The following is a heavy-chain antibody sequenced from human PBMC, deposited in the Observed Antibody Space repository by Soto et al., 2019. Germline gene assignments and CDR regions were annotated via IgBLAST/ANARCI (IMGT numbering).Heavy chain of an antibody. Sequence: QVQLVQSGAEVKKPGASVKVSCQTSGYTFTNYDINWVRQATGRGLEWMGWMNPHTGDTGYAQKFQGRVTMTPSSSISTAYMELSSLRSDDTAVYYCARGGDFDFWGQGTLVTVSS. D-gene: IGHD3-16*01. CDR3: ARGGDFDF. J-gene: IGHJ4*02. CDR2: MNPHTGDT. V-gene: IGHV1-8*01. CDR1: GYTFTNYD.